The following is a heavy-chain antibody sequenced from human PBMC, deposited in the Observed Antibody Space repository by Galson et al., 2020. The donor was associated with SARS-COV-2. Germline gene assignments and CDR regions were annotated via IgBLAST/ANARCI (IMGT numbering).Heavy chain of an antibody. D-gene: IGHD2-2*01. Sequence: ASVKVSCKVSGYTLTELSMQWVRQAPGKGLEWMGGFDPEYGDTNYAQKLQGRVTMTEYTSTDTAYMALSSLRSEDTAVYYCATAFSYQMLPLNLWGQGTLVTVSS. J-gene: IGHJ5*02. V-gene: IGHV1-24*01. CDR2: FDPEYGDT. CDR3: ATAFSYQMLPLNL. CDR1: GYTLTELS.